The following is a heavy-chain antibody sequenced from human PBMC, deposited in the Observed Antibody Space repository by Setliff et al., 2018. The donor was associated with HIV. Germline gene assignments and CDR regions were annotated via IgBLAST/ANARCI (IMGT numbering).Heavy chain of an antibody. CDR1: GGSISSSSYY. CDR2: INHSGST. J-gene: IGHJ6*02. D-gene: IGHD3-22*01. CDR3: ARAPITMIVVVNYGMDV. Sequence: SETLSLTCTVSGGSISSSSYYWSWIRQPPGKGLEWIGEINHSGSTNYNPSLKSRVTISVDTSKNQFSLKLSSVTAADTAVYYCARAPITMIVVVNYGMDVWGQGTTVTVSS. V-gene: IGHV4-39*07.